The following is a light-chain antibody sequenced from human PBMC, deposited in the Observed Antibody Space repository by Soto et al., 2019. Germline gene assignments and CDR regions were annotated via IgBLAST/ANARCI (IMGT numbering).Light chain of an antibody. CDR1: QDISND. CDR2: AAS. V-gene: IGKV1-6*01. CDR3: QQSYTTPRT. J-gene: IGKJ1*01. Sequence: IRMTQSPSTLSASVGDEVTITCRASQDISNDLGWYQQKPGKAPNLLIYAASTLQSGVPSRFSGSGSGTDFTLTISSLQPEDSATYYCQQSYTTPRTFGQGTKVDIK.